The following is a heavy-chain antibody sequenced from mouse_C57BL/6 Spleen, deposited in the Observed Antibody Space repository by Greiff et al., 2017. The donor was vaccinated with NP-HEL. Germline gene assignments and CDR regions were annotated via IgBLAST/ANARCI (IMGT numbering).Heavy chain of an antibody. D-gene: IGHD1-1*01. CDR3: ANQVGSSYYFDD. Sequence: VQLQQSGAELARPGASVKLSCKASGYTFTSYGISWVKQRPGQGLEWIGVIYPRSGNTYYNEKFKGKATLTADKSSSPAYMELRSLTSEDSAVYFCANQVGSSYYFDDWGQGTTLTVSS. J-gene: IGHJ2*01. CDR2: IYPRSGNT. CDR1: GYTFTSYG. V-gene: IGHV1-81*01.